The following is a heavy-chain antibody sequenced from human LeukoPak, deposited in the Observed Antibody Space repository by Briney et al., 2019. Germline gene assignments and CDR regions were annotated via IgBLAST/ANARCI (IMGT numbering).Heavy chain of an antibody. J-gene: IGHJ6*02. CDR2: INPNSGGT. Sequence: ASVKVSCKASGYTFTGYYMHWVRQAPGQGLEWMGWINPNSGGTNYAQKFQGRVTMTRDTSISTAYMELSRLRSDDTAVYYCARDYYDSSVLLAYYYGMDVWGQGTTVTVSS. CDR3: ARDYYDSSVLLAYYYGMDV. V-gene: IGHV1-2*02. D-gene: IGHD3-22*01. CDR1: GYTFTGYY.